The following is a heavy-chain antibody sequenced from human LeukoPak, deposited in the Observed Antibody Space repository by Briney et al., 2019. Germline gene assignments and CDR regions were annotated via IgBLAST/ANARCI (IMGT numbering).Heavy chain of an antibody. CDR1: GFTFSRCA. Sequence: PGGSLRLSCAASGFTFSRCALHWVRQAPGKGLDWVAVISYDGSNKFYADSVKGRFAISRDNSKNTLYLQMNTLRSDDTAAYFCARGEEYCSSSTCYPLDYWGQGTLVTVSS. V-gene: IGHV3-30*09. CDR3: ARGEEYCSSSTCYPLDY. CDR2: ISYDGSNK. J-gene: IGHJ4*02. D-gene: IGHD2-2*01.